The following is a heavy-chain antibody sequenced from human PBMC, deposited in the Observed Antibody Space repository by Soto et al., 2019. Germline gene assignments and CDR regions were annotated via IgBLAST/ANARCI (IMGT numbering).Heavy chain of an antibody. CDR1: GFTFSSYS. D-gene: IGHD6-6*01. V-gene: IGHV3-21*01. CDR2: ISSSSSYI. Sequence: GGSLRLSCAASGFTFSSYSMNWVRQAPGKGLEWVSSISSSSSYIYYADSVKGRFTISRDNAKNSLYLQMNSLRAEDTAVYYCARASSDPEDYYYYYGMDVWGQGTTVTVSS. J-gene: IGHJ6*02. CDR3: ARASSDPEDYYYYYGMDV.